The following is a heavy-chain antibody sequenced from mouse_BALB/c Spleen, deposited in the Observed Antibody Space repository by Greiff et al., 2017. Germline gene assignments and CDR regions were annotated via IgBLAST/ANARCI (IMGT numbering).Heavy chain of an antibody. J-gene: IGHJ2*01. Sequence: QVQLKQSGAELVRPGSSVKISCKASGYAFSSYWMNWVKQRPGQGLEWIGQIYPGDGDTNYNGKFKGKATLTADKSSSTAYMQLSSLTSEDSAVYFCARWGGNYFDYWGQGTTLTVSS. V-gene: IGHV1-80*01. CDR1: GYAFSSYW. CDR3: ARWGGNYFDY. CDR2: IYPGDGDT.